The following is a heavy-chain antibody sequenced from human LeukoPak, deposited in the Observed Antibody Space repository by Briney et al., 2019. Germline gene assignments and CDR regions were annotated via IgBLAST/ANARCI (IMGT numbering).Heavy chain of an antibody. J-gene: IGHJ4*02. CDR2: FYYSGST. CDR3: ARHAPMTTYDY. D-gene: IGHD4-17*01. CDR1: GGSISSSY. V-gene: IGHV4-59*08. Sequence: SETLSLTCSVSGGSISSSYWNWIRQPPGKGLEWIGYFYYSGSTDYNPSLKSRVTISVDTSKNQFSLKVSSVTAADTAVYYCARHAPMTTYDYWGQGTLVTVSS.